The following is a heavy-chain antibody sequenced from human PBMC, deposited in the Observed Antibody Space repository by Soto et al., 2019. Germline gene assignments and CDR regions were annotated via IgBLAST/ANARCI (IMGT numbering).Heavy chain of an antibody. CDR2: IYYSGST. V-gene: IGHV4-61*01. J-gene: IGHJ4*03. Sequence: SETLSLTCTVSGGSVSSGSYYWSWIRQPPGKGLEWIGYIYYSGSTNYNPSLKSRVTISVDTSKNQFSLKLSSVTAADTAVYYCARIARPIFGVVILDSWGQGTPVTVSS. CDR3: ARIARPIFGVVILDS. CDR1: GGSVSSGSYY. D-gene: IGHD3-3*01.